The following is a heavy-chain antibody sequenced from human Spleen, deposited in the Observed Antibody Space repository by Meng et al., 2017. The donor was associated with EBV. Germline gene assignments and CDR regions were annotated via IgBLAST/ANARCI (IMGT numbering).Heavy chain of an antibody. D-gene: IGHD3-16*02. CDR1: GESFSGHY. V-gene: IGHV4-34*01. CDR2: INESGIT. J-gene: IGHJ5*02. Sequence: QVQLQESGPGLVQPSGTLSLTCALYGESFSGHYWTWIRQPPGKGLEWIGEINESGITNYNPSLKSRVTLSIDTSERHFSLNLSSVTAADTAVYYCARQSTYRLLDPWGQGTLVTVSS. CDR3: ARQSTYRLLDP.